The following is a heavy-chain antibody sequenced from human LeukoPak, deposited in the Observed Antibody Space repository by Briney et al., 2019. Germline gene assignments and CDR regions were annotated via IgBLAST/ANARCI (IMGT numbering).Heavy chain of an antibody. CDR3: ARDNDVLLWFGEYTYYFDY. CDR1: GFTFSSYR. D-gene: IGHD3-10*01. Sequence: GGSLRLSCAASGFTFSSYRMSWVRQAPGKGLEWVANIKQDGSEKYYVDSVKGRFTISRDNAKNSLYLQMNSLRAEDTAVYYCARDNDVLLWFGEYTYYFDYWGQGTLVTVSS. V-gene: IGHV3-7*01. J-gene: IGHJ4*02. CDR2: IKQDGSEK.